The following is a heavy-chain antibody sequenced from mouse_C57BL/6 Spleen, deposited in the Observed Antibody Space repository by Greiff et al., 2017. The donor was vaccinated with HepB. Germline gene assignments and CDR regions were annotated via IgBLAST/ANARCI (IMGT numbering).Heavy chain of an antibody. J-gene: IGHJ1*03. D-gene: IGHD1-1*01. CDR1: GFTFSSYG. Sequence: EVQGVESGGDLVKPGGSLKLSCAASGFTFSSYGMSWVRQTPDKRLEWVATISSGGSYTYYPDSVKGRFTIARDNAKYTLYLQMSSLKSEDTAMYYCARRELRGYFDVWGTGTTVTVSS. CDR2: ISSGGSYT. CDR3: ARRELRGYFDV. V-gene: IGHV5-6*01.